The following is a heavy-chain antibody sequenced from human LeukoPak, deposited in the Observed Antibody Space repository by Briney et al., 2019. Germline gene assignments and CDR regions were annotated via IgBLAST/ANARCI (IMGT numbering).Heavy chain of an antibody. V-gene: IGHV4-4*02. D-gene: IGHD5-12*01. J-gene: IGHJ4*02. CDR3: ARGVIGGYRQRGFDY. CDR1: GGSISSSNW. Sequence: ASETLSLTCAVSGGSISSSNWWSWVRQPPGKELEWIGEIYHSGSTSYNPSLKSRVTISVDTSKNQFSLKLSSVTAADTAVYYCARGVIGGYRQRGFDYWGQGTLVTVSS. CDR2: IYHSGST.